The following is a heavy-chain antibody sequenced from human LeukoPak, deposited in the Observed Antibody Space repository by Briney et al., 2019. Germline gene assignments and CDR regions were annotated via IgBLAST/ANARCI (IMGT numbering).Heavy chain of an antibody. CDR3: ARRSRGRGEYYFDY. V-gene: IGHV4-39*01. CDR1: GGSISSSSYY. J-gene: IGHJ4*02. CDR2: IYYSGST. Sequence: SGTLSLTCTVSGGSISSSSYYWGWIRQPPGKGLEWIGSIYYSGSTYYNPSLKSRVTISVDTSKNQFSLKLSSVTAADTAVYYCARRSRGRGEYYFDYWGQGTLDTVSS. D-gene: IGHD3-10*01.